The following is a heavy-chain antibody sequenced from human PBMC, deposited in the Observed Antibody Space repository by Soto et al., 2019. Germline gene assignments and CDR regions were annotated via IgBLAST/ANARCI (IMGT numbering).Heavy chain of an antibody. Sequence: EVQLVESGGGLVQPGGSLRLSCAASGFTFSSYSMNWVRQAPGKGLEWVSYISSSSSTIYYADSVKGRFTISRDNAKNLLYLQMNSLRDEDTAVYYCARESLFLEWLSLNWFDPWGQGTLVTVSS. J-gene: IGHJ5*02. D-gene: IGHD3-3*01. CDR1: GFTFSSYS. V-gene: IGHV3-48*02. CDR3: ARESLFLEWLSLNWFDP. CDR2: ISSSSSTI.